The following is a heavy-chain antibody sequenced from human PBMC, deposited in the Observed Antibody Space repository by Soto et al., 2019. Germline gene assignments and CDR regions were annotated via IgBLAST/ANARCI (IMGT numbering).Heavy chain of an antibody. CDR2: VYHSGST. CDR1: GGSISSSGYS. Sequence: QLQLQESGSGLVKPSQTLSLTCAVSGGSISSSGYSWSWIRQPQGKGLEWVGYVYHSGSTYYNPSLKSRVTISVDRSKNQFSLKLSSVTAADTAVYYCASSHAGAHITAAVHWGQGTLVTVSS. J-gene: IGHJ4*02. CDR3: ASSHAGAHITAAVH. V-gene: IGHV4-30-2*01. D-gene: IGHD2-2*01.